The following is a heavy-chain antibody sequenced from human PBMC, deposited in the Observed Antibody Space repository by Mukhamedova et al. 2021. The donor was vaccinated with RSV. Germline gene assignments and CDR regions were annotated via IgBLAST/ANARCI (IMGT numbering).Heavy chain of an antibody. CDR3: VRTTYYYDAQGDY. Sequence: WMSWVRQPPGKGLEWVANIKQDGSKTYYVDSVRGRFTISRDNAKNSLYLQMNSLRDEDTAVCYCVRTTYYYDAQGDYWGQGTLVT. CDR1: W. V-gene: IGHV3-7*01. D-gene: IGHD3-22*01. CDR2: IKQDGSKT. J-gene: IGHJ4*02.